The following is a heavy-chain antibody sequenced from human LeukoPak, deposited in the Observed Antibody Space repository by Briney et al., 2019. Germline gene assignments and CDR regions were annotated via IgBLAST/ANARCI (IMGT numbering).Heavy chain of an antibody. CDR2: ISSSGSTI. Sequence: QPGGSLRLSCAASGFTFSSYEMNWVRQAPGKGLEWVSYISSSGSTIYYADSVKGRFTISRDNAKNTLYLQMNSLRAEDTAVYYSARQVDPALVADYYYYGMGVWGQGTTVTVSS. CDR1: GFTFSSYE. V-gene: IGHV3-48*03. J-gene: IGHJ6*02. CDR3: ARQVDPALVADYYYYGMGV. D-gene: IGHD5-18*01.